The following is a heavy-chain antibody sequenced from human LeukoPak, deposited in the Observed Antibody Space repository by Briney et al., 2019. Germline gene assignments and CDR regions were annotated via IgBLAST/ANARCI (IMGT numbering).Heavy chain of an antibody. CDR1: GFTFSSYW. D-gene: IGHD3-3*01. CDR3: ARFPQNYDFWSGYSYFPYYFDY. J-gene: IGHJ4*02. Sequence: GGSLRLSCAASGFTFSSYWMSWVRQAPGKGLEWVANIKQDGSEKYYVDSVKGRFTISRDNARNSLYLQMNSLRAEDTAVYYCARFPQNYDFWSGYSYFPYYFDYWGQGTLVTVSS. CDR2: IKQDGSEK. V-gene: IGHV3-7*01.